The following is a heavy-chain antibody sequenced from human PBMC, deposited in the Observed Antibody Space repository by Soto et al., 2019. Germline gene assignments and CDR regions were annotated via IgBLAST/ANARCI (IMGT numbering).Heavy chain of an antibody. V-gene: IGHV3-23*01. CDR3: ALAADIVVVPAAIDWFDP. D-gene: IGHD2-2*01. J-gene: IGHJ5*02. Sequence: GGSLRLSCAASGFTFSSYAMSWVRQAPGKGLEWVSAISSSSGSTYYADSVKGRFTISRDNSKNKLYLQMNSLRAEDTAVYYCALAADIVVVPAAIDWFDPWGQGTLVTVSS. CDR1: GFTFSSYA. CDR2: ISSSSGST.